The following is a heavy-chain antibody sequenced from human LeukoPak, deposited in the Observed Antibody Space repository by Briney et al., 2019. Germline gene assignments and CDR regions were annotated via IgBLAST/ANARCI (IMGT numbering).Heavy chain of an antibody. J-gene: IGHJ5*02. CDR1: GGSISSVGDY. V-gene: IGHV4-61*09. CDR3: ARGYYDILTGHWFDP. CDR2: IYPSRST. Sequence: SETLSLTCTVSGGSISSVGDYWSWIRQPAGKGLEWIGHIYPSRSTDYNPSLKSRVTISVDTSKNQFSLKLSSVTAADTAVYYCARGYYDILTGHWFDPWGQGTLVTVSS. D-gene: IGHD3-9*01.